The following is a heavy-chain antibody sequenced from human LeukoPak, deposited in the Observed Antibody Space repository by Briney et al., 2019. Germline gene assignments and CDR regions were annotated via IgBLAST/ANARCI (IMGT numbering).Heavy chain of an antibody. V-gene: IGHV3-23*01. CDR1: GFTFSSYA. CDR3: ANWAAIYYYDSSGSSPGSFFDY. Sequence: PGGSLRLSCAASGFTFSSYAMSWVRQAPGKGLEWVSAISGSGGSTYYADSAKGRFTISRDNSKNTLYLQMNSLRAEDTAVYYCANWAAIYYYDSSGSSPGSFFDYWGQGTLVTVSS. J-gene: IGHJ4*02. D-gene: IGHD3-22*01. CDR2: ISGSGGST.